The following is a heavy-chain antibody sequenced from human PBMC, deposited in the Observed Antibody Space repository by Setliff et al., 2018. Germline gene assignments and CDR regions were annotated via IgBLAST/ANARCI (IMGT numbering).Heavy chain of an antibody. CDR2: IYTSGST. D-gene: IGHD6-13*01. CDR1: GGSISSGSYY. J-gene: IGHJ5*02. Sequence: LSLTCTVSGGSISSGSYYWGWIRQPAGKGLEWIGRIYTSGSTNYKPSLKSRVTISVDTSKNQFSLKLSSVTAADTAVYYSAREGYSSLIGWFDPWGQGTLVTVSS. V-gene: IGHV4-61*02. CDR3: AREGYSSLIGWFDP.